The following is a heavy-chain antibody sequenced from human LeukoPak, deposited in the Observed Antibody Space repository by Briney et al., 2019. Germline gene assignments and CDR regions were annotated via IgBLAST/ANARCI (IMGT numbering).Heavy chain of an antibody. CDR1: GGSLSSYY. J-gene: IGHJ3*02. Sequence: AETLSLSCTVSGGSLSSYYWSWIRQPPGKGLEWIGYIYYSGSTNYNPSLKSLVTISVDTSKNQVSLRVSSVTAADTAVYHWARHGEEGANDAFDIWGQGTMVTVSS. D-gene: IGHD1-26*01. CDR3: ARHGEEGANDAFDI. CDR2: IYYSGST. V-gene: IGHV4-59*08.